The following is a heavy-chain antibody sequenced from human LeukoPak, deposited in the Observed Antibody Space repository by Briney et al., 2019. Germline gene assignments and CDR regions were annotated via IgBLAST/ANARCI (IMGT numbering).Heavy chain of an antibody. Sequence: PSETLSLTCSVSGDSISNYHWSWIRQPAGKGLEWIGQGHSSGRTNYNPPLESRVTVSIDTPENQFSLTIRSVTAADTAIYYCARRDIPSGWSFNYWGQGILVTVS. CDR2: GHSSGRT. D-gene: IGHD6-19*01. J-gene: IGHJ4*02. CDR1: GDSISNYH. CDR3: ARRDIPSGWSFNY. V-gene: IGHV4-4*07.